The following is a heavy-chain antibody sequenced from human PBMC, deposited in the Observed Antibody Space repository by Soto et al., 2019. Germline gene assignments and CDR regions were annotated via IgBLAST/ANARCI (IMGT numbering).Heavy chain of an antibody. CDR2: INPTGGRA. CDR1: GYTFTNYY. V-gene: IGHV1-46*03. D-gene: IGHD3-10*01. CDR3: SSLTTMVREINDDPFDF. Sequence: QVQLVQSGGEVKKPGASVRVSCKASGYTFTNYYIHWVRQAPGQGLEWMGVINPTGGRASYAPKFQGRVTLSRDTSTSTAYMELSSLRSDDTAVYFCSSLTTMVREINDDPFDFWGQGTLVTVSS. J-gene: IGHJ4*03.